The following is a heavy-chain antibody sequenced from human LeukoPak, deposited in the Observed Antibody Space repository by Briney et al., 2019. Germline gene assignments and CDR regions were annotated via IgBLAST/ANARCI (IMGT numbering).Heavy chain of an antibody. CDR3: ARSAYYNGRGNYYDY. J-gene: IGHJ4*02. CDR1: GFIFDTHT. D-gene: IGHD3-22*01. V-gene: IGHV3-23*01. Sequence: GGSLRLSCTASGFIFDTHTLTWVRQAPGKGLEWVASISGSGDSTNYGDSVKGRFTISRDNAKNTLYLQMNSLRAEDTAVYYCARSAYYNGRGNYYDYWGQGTLVTVSS. CDR2: ISGSGDST.